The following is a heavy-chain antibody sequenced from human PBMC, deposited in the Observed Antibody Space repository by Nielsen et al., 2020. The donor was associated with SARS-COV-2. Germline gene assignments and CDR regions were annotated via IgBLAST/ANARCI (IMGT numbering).Heavy chain of an antibody. Sequence: SETLSLTCTVSGGSISSSNWWTWLRQPPGKGLEWIGEIYHSRSTNYNPSLKSRVTISVDKSNNDFSLKLTSVTAADTGMYYCAREFSDCSGDPCYRLGFDPWGQGTLVTVSP. V-gene: IGHV4-4*02. CDR1: GGSISSSNW. CDR3: AREFSDCSGDPCYRLGFDP. J-gene: IGHJ5*02. CDR2: IYHSRST. D-gene: IGHD2-15*01.